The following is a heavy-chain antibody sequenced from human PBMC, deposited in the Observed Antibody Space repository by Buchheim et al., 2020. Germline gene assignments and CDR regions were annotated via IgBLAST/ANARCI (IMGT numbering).Heavy chain of an antibody. D-gene: IGHD3-16*01. CDR3: ARVADVGDPWYETSFGYFDL. CDR1: GYTFTSYD. V-gene: IGHV1-8*01. CDR2: MNPNSGNT. Sequence: QVQLVQSGAEVKKPGASVKVSCKASGYTFTSYDINWVRQATGQGLEWMGWMNPNSGNTGYAQKFQSRVTMTRKTSIRTAYMELSSLRSEDTAVYYCARVADVGDPWYETSFGYFDLWGRGTL. J-gene: IGHJ2*01.